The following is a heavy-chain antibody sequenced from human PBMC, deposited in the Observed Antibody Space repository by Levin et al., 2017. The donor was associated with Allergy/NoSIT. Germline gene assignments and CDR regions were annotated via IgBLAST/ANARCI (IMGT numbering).Heavy chain of an antibody. CDR2: ISSSSSTI. D-gene: IGHD2-2*01. CDR1: GFTFSSYS. V-gene: IGHV3-48*01. Sequence: GGSLRLSCAASGFTFSSYSMNWVRQAPGKGLEWVSYISSSSSTIYYADSVKGRFTISRDNAKNSLYLQMNSLRAEDTAVYYCARGIVVVPAAPHLVDYWGQGTLVTVSS. CDR3: ARGIVVVPAAPHLVDY. J-gene: IGHJ4*02.